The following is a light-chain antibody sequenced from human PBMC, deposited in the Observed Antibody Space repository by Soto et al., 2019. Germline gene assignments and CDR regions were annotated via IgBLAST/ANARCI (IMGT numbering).Light chain of an antibody. CDR3: QQYNSYWT. CDR1: QSISSW. V-gene: IGKV1-5*03. Sequence: DIQMTQSPSTLSASVGDRVTITCRASQSISSWLAWYQQKPGKAPKLLIYKASSLGSGVPSRFSGSGSGTEFTLTISTLQPDDFATYYCQQYNSYWTFGQGTKVEIK. CDR2: KAS. J-gene: IGKJ1*01.